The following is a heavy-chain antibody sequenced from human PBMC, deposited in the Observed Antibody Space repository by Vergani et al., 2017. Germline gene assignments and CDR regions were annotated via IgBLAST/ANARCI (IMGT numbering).Heavy chain of an antibody. J-gene: IGHJ5*02. D-gene: IGHD1-14*01. V-gene: IGHV4-30-2*01. CDR3: AREHNQRASAEYNWFDP. CDR2: IYHSGST. CDR1: GGSISSGGYS. Sequence: QVQLQESGSGLVKPSQTLSLTCAVSGGSISSGGYSWSWIRQPPGKGLEWIGYIYHSGSTYYNPSLKSRVTISVDRYKNQFSLKLSSVTAADTAVYYCAREHNQRASAEYNWFDPWGQGTLVTVSS.